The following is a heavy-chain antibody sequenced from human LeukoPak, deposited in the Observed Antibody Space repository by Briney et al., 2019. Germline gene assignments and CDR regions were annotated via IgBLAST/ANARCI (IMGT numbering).Heavy chain of an antibody. D-gene: IGHD3-10*01. V-gene: IGHV4-59*01. CDR1: GDSITSYY. CDR2: VYYRGAT. J-gene: IGHJ4*02. CDR3: AGVFSGRRPFEL. Sequence: SETLSLTCTVSGDSITSYYWNWIRQPPGEGLECIGYVYYRGATNYNPSLKTRVTTSIDTSKKQFSLKLSSVTAADTAVYFCAGVFSGRRPFELWGKGTLVTVSS.